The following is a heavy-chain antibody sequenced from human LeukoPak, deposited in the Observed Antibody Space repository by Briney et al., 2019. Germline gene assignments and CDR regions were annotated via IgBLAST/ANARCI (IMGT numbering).Heavy chain of an antibody. CDR3: ARGNGWFAY. D-gene: IGHD2-8*01. V-gene: IGHV4-59*01. J-gene: IGHJ5*01. Sequence: SGTLSLTCTVAGLSISSYYWSWIRQPPGKGLEWIGYIYYSGSTNYNPSLKSRVTISIDTSKNQFSLKLSSVAAADTAVYYCARGNGWFAYWGQGTLVTVSS. CDR2: IYYSGST. CDR1: GLSISSYY.